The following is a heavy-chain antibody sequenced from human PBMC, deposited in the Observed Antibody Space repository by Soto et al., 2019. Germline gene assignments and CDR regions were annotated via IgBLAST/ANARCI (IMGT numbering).Heavy chain of an antibody. CDR2: VRNRVRGYTT. D-gene: IGHD1-26*01. J-gene: IGHJ5*02. V-gene: IGHV3-72*01. Sequence: EVQLVESGGGLVQPGGSLRLSCAASGFAFSDYFIDWVRQAPGKGLEWVGRVRNRVRGYTTEYAASVKGRFTISRDDSKNLVYLQMNSLRAADTAVYYCVRDRGWSYESWGLGTLVTVS. CDR3: VRDRGWSYES. CDR1: GFAFSDYF.